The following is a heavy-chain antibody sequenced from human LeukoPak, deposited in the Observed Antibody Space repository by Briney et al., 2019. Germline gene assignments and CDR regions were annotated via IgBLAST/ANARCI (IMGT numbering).Heavy chain of an antibody. CDR3: ARGRYNWNDPFDY. V-gene: IGHV4-39*07. D-gene: IGHD1-1*01. J-gene: IGHJ4*02. Sequence: SETLSLACTVSGGSISSSSYYWGWIRQPPGKGLEWIGSIYYSGSTNYNPSLKSRVTISVDRSKNQFSLKLTSVTAADTAVYYCARGRYNWNDPFDYWGQGTLVTVSS. CDR2: IYYSGST. CDR1: GGSISSSSYY.